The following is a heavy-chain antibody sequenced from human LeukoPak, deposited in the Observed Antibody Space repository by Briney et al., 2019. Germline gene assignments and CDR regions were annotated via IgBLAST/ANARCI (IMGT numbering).Heavy chain of an antibody. Sequence: PGGSLRLSCAASGFTFSSYGMNWVRQAPGKGLEWVSCVSSTSSYIYYADSVRGRFTISRDNAKNSLYLQMNSLRAEDTAVYYCARANGAVAGTFWFDPWGQGTLVTVSS. CDR1: GFTFSSYG. CDR2: VSSTSSYI. V-gene: IGHV3-21*01. J-gene: IGHJ5*02. D-gene: IGHD6-19*01. CDR3: ARANGAVAGTFWFDP.